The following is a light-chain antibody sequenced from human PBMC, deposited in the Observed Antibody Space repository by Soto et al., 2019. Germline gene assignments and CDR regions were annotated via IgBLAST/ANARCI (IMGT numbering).Light chain of an antibody. V-gene: IGLV2-11*01. CDR1: SSDVGGY. CDR3: CSYAGTFVV. CDR2: EVN. J-gene: IGLJ2*01. Sequence: QPVLTQPRSVSGSPGQSVTISCTGTSSDVGGYVSWYQQHPGRAPKLMIYEVNKRPSGVPDRFSGSKSGNTASLTISGLQAEDEADYYCCSYAGTFVVFGGGTKLTVL.